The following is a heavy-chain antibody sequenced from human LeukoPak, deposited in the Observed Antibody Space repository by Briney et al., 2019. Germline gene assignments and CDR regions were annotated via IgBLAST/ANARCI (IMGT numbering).Heavy chain of an antibody. CDR3: ARDKGVGFDY. Sequence: GGSLRLSCAASGFTFSSHGMHWVRQAPGKGPEWVAIIWYDGSNKFHADSVKGRFTISRDNAKNSLYLQMNSLRAEDTAVYYCARDKGVGFDYWGQGTLVTVSS. J-gene: IGHJ4*02. V-gene: IGHV3-33*01. CDR1: GFTFSSHG. D-gene: IGHD1-26*01. CDR2: IWYDGSNK.